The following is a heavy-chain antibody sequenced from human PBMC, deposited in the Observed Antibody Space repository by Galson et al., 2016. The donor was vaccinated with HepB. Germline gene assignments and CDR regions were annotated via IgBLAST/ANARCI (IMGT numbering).Heavy chain of an antibody. V-gene: IGHV3-23*01. Sequence: SLRLSCAASGFTFSRYAMTWVRQAPGKGLEWVSGLSGSGAHTYYADSVKGRFTISRDNSKNTLYLQMNSLRVEDTAVYYCAKDYVGGSYLLTQFDYWGQGTVVTVSS. J-gene: IGHJ4*02. D-gene: IGHD3-16*02. CDR1: GFTFSRYA. CDR3: AKDYVGGSYLLTQFDY. CDR2: LSGSGAHT.